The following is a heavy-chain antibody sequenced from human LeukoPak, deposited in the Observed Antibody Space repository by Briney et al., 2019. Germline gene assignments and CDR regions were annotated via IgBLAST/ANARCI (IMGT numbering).Heavy chain of an antibody. CDR2: INHSGST. CDR3: ARGQRGLLWFGLKNWFDP. J-gene: IGHJ5*02. Sequence: SETLSLTCAVYGGSFSGYYWCWVRQPPGKGLEWVGEINHSGSTNYNPSLKSRVTISVDTSTNQFSLKLSSVTAAYTAVYYCARGQRGLLWFGLKNWFDPWGQGTLVTVCS. V-gene: IGHV4-34*01. D-gene: IGHD3-10*01. CDR1: GGSFSGYY.